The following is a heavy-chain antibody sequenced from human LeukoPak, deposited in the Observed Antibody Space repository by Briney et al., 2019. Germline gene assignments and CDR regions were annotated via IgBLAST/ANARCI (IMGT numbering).Heavy chain of an antibody. CDR3: AALKNSGWYGDAFDI. J-gene: IGHJ3*02. V-gene: IGHV1-2*02. CDR1: GYTFTGYY. D-gene: IGHD6-19*01. Sequence: GASVKVSCKASGYTFTGYYMHWVRQAPGQGLEWMGWINPNSGGTNYAQKFQGRVTMTRDTSISTAYMELSRLRSDDTAVYYCAALKNSGWYGDAFDIWGQGTMVTVSS. CDR2: INPNSGGT.